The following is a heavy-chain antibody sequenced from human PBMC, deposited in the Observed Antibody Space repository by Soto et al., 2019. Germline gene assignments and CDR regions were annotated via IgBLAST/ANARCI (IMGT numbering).Heavy chain of an antibody. Sequence: ASVKVSCKASGYTFTSYYMHWVRQAPGQGLEWMGIINPSDGSTSYAQKFQGRVTMTRDTSTSTVYMELSSLRSEDTAVYYCARDVPFTVTTSGRYYYYGMDVWGQGTTVTVFS. V-gene: IGHV1-46*03. J-gene: IGHJ6*02. CDR2: INPSDGST. CDR3: ARDVPFTVTTSGRYYYYGMDV. CDR1: GYTFTSYY. D-gene: IGHD4-17*01.